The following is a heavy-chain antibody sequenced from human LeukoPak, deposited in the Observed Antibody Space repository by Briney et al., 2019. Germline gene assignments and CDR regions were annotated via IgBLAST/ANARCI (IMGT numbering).Heavy chain of an antibody. D-gene: IGHD6-13*01. CDR2: IYYSGST. Sequence: SETLSLTCTVSGGSISSYYWSWIRQPPGKGLGWIGYIYYSGSTNYNPSLKSRVTISVDTSKNQFSLKLSSVTAADTAVYYCARGLRQQLGFFDYWGQGTLVTVSS. CDR1: GGSISSYY. J-gene: IGHJ4*02. V-gene: IGHV4-59*08. CDR3: ARGLRQQLGFFDY.